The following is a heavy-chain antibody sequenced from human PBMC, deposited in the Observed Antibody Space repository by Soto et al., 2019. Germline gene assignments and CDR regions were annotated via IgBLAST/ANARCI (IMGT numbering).Heavy chain of an antibody. V-gene: IGHV3-30*18. D-gene: IGHD1-26*01. CDR3: AKDWVGGSNRYYFEY. Sequence: QVQLVESGGGVVRPGRSLRLSCVASGFSFSDYGMHWVRQTPGKGLEWVAARSHHELRKYYADSVKGRFTISRDNSKKTVYLQLTSLRAEDTAVYYCAKDWVGGSNRYYFEYWGLGTLVTVSS. CDR2: RSHHELRK. CDR1: GFSFSDYG. J-gene: IGHJ4*02.